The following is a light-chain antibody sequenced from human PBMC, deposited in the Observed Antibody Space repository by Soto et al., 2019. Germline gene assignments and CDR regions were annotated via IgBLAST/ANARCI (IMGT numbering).Light chain of an antibody. V-gene: IGKV3-20*01. CDR1: QSVSSSY. J-gene: IGKJ1*01. Sequence: EMVLTQSPGTLSLSPGERATLSCRSSQSVSSSYLAWYQQKPGQAPRLLIYDVSSRATGIPDRFSGSGSGTDFTLTSSRLEPEDFAVYYCQQYGSSPTFGQGTKVEIK. CDR2: DVS. CDR3: QQYGSSPT.